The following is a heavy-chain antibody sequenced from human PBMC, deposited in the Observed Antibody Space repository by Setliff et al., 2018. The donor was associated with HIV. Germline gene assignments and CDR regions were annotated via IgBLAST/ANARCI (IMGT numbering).Heavy chain of an antibody. D-gene: IGHD3-22*01. CDR2: IDLDGIEK. CDR1: GFSFNNYW. V-gene: IGHV3-7*01. Sequence: QAGGSLRLSCVASGFSFNNYWMCWVRQAPGQGLEWVANIDLDGIEKNYVESVKGRFTISRDNAENSLYLQMNSLRAEDTAVYYCAKDRYYDSSGSPFDYWGQGTLVTVSS. CDR3: AKDRYYDSSGSPFDY. J-gene: IGHJ4*02.